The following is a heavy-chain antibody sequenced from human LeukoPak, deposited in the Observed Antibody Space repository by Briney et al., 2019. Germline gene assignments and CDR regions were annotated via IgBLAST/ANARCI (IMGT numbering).Heavy chain of an antibody. V-gene: IGHV4-38-2*01. Sequence: SGTLSLTCAVSGYSLSSGYYWGWIRQPPGKGLEWIGSIYHSGSTYYNPSLKSRVTISVDTSKNQFSLKLSSVTAADTAVYYCAAGLWFGDRAFDYWGQGTLVTVSS. CDR3: AAGLWFGDRAFDY. D-gene: IGHD3-10*01. CDR2: IYHSGST. J-gene: IGHJ4*02. CDR1: GYSLSSGYY.